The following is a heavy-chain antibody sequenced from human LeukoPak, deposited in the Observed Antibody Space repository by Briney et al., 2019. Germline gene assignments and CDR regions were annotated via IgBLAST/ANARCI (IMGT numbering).Heavy chain of an antibody. D-gene: IGHD5-18*01. CDR3: ARLHVDTALVTGYYYYYTDI. Sequence: PSETLSLTCAVSGGSISSSNWWSWVRQPPGKGLEWIGEIYHSGSTNYSPSLKSRVTISVDKSKNQFSLKLSSVTAADTAVYYCARLHVDTALVTGYYYYYTDIWGIGTTVTVSS. CDR1: GGSISSSNW. J-gene: IGHJ6*03. CDR2: IYHSGST. V-gene: IGHV4-4*02.